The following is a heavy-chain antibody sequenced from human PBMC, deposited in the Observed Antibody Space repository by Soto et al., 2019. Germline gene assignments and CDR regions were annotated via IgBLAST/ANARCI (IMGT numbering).Heavy chain of an antibody. CDR1: GFIFSNYA. CDR2: ISGSGADT. CDR3: AKDTGRGGGSVFDY. D-gene: IGHD2-15*01. Sequence: EVQLLESGGGLVQPGGSLRLSCAPSGFIFSNYAMSWVRQARGKGLEWVSAISGSGADTYYTESVKGRFTISRDTFKNTLDLQMNSLRAEDTAVYYCAKDTGRGGGSVFDYCGQGTLVTVSS. J-gene: IGHJ4*02. V-gene: IGHV3-23*01.